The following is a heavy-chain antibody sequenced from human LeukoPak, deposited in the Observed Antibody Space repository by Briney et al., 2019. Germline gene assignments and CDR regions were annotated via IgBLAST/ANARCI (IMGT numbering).Heavy chain of an antibody. CDR2: IYYSGST. CDR3: AREGLNMVRGVIPKEAWGWFDP. V-gene: IGHV4-39*02. J-gene: IGHJ5*02. Sequence: SETLSLTCTASGGSISSSSYYWGWIRQPPGKGLEWIGSIYYSGSTYYNPSLKSRVTISVDTSKNQFSLKLSSVTAADTAVYYCAREGLNMVRGVIPKEAWGWFDPWGQGTLVTVSS. CDR1: GGSISSSSYY. D-gene: IGHD3-10*01.